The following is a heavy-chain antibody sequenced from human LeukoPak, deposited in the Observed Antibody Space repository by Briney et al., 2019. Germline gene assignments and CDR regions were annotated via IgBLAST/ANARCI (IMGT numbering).Heavy chain of an antibody. Sequence: SETLTLTCTVSGGSINSYYWSWIRKPPGEGLEWIGYISYSGSTNYNPSLKSRVTISLDTSKTQFFLKLSSVTAADTALYYCARGNANWGQGTLVTVSS. CDR1: GGSINSYY. CDR2: ISYSGST. CDR3: ARGNAN. V-gene: IGHV4-59*01. J-gene: IGHJ4*02.